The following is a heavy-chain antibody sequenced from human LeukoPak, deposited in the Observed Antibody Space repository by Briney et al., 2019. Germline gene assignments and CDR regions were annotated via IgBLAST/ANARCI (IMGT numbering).Heavy chain of an antibody. D-gene: IGHD2-15*01. V-gene: IGHV4-34*01. Sequence: PSETLSLTCAVYGGSFSGNFWSWIRQPPGKGLEWIGEINHSGSTNYNPSLKSRVTISVDMSKNQFSLKLTSVTAADTAVYYCARGVVDYYMDVWGKGTTVTVSS. CDR1: GGSFSGNF. CDR2: INHSGST. J-gene: IGHJ6*03. CDR3: ARGVVDYYMDV.